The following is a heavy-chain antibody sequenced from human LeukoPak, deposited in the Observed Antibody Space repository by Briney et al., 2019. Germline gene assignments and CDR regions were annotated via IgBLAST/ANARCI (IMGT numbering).Heavy chain of an antibody. CDR2: ISNSGST. CDR3: ARDIARSAVAVWFDP. Sequence: SETLSLTCTVSGGSITSGIFFWGWIRQSPGKGLEWIGSISNSGSTHYNPSLKSRVTISVDTSKNQFSLKLSSVTAADTAVYYCARDIARSAVAVWFDPWGQGTLVTVSS. V-gene: IGHV4-39*07. CDR1: GGSITSGIFF. D-gene: IGHD6-19*01. J-gene: IGHJ5*02.